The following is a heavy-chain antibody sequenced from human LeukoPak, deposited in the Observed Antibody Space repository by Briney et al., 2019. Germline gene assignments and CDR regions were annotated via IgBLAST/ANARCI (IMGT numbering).Heavy chain of an antibody. J-gene: IGHJ5*02. CDR3: ARAPPTFLTHRFDP. CDR1: GFSFRNYW. Sequence: GGSLRLSCVISGFSFRNYWMHWVRQAPGRGLVGVSRLNSDETSATYADSVKGRFTISRDTAKNTLYLDMNSLRVEDTAVYYCARAPPTFLTHRFDPWGQGTLVTVSS. D-gene: IGHD4/OR15-4a*01. V-gene: IGHV3-74*03. CDR2: LNSDETSA.